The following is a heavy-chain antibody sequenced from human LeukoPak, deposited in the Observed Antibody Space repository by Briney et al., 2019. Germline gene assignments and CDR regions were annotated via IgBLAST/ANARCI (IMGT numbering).Heavy chain of an antibody. CDR1: GGTFTSYG. J-gene: IGHJ3*02. CDR2: ISAYNGNT. D-gene: IGHD1-26*01. CDR3: ASHTSGSGSYYVAFDI. Sequence: ASVKVSCKASGGTFTSYGISWVRQAPGQGLEWMGWISAYNGNTNYAQKLQGRVTMTTDTSTSTAYMELRSLRSDDTAVYYCASHTSGSGSYYVAFDIWGQGTMVTVSS. V-gene: IGHV1-18*01.